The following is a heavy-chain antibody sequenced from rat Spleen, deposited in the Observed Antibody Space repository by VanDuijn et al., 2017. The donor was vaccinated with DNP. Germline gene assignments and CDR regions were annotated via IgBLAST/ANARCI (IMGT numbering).Heavy chain of an antibody. CDR1: GFTFSDYA. Sequence: EVQLVESGGGLVQPGRSLKLSCAASGFTFSDYAMAWVRQAPKKGLEWVATISYDGSRTYYRDSVKGRFTISRDNAKSTLYLQMDSLRSEDTATYYCARHEDYGYNWFAYWGQGTLVTVSS. J-gene: IGHJ3*01. CDR2: ISYDGSRT. D-gene: IGHD1-11*01. V-gene: IGHV5-17*01. CDR3: ARHEDYGYNWFAY.